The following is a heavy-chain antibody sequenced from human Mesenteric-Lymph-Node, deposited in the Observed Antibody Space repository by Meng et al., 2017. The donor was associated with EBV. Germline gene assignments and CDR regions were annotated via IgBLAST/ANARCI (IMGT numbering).Heavy chain of an antibody. CDR1: GFSLSTSGLG. Sequence: QIPLKESGPTLVKPTQTLTLTCTFSGFSLSTSGLGVGWIRQPPGKSLEWLALIYWDDDKRYSTSLKNRLTITKDTSKNQVVLTMTNMDPVDTATYYCAHGLVPVGMRTRYYFDYWGQGTLVTVSS. D-gene: IGHD2-2*01. CDR3: AHGLVPVGMRTRYYFDY. CDR2: IYWDDDK. J-gene: IGHJ4*02. V-gene: IGHV2-5*02.